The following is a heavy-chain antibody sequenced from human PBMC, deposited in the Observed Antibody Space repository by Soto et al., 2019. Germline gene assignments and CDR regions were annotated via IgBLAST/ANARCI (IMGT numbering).Heavy chain of an antibody. CDR3: ASGVTTVTRFDS. V-gene: IGHV4-30-4*01. Sequence: SETLSLTCTVSGGSISSGDYYWSWIRQPPGKGLEWIGYIHYSGSTHYNPSLKSRLTISVDTSKNQFSLKLISVTAADTAVYYCASGVTTVTRFDSWGQGTLVTVS. CDR1: GGSISSGDYY. J-gene: IGHJ4*02. CDR2: IHYSGST. D-gene: IGHD4-17*01.